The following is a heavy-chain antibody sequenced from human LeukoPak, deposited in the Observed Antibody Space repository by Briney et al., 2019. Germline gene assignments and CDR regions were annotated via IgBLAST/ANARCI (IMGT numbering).Heavy chain of an antibody. V-gene: IGHV3-23*01. CDR1: GFTFSSHA. Sequence: PGGSLRLSCAASGFTFSSHAMSWVRQAPGKGLEWVSTISYSGGSTYYADSVKGRFTISRDNSKNTLYLQMNSLRAEDTAVYYCARDYYDSGSYGGISFDYWGQGTVVTVSS. CDR3: ARDYYDSGSYGGISFDY. CDR2: ISYSGGST. D-gene: IGHD3-10*01. J-gene: IGHJ4*02.